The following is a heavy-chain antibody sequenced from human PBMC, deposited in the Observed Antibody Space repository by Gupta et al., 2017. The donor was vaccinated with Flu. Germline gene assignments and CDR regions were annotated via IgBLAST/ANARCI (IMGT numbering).Heavy chain of an antibody. D-gene: IGHD3-9*01. J-gene: IGHJ4*02. V-gene: IGHV3-11*01. CDR2: IISYSSTI. Sequence: DYFLRWVRQAPGKGLEVVSYIISYSSTIYYADSLKGRFTISRDTAKNSLYLQMNSLRAEDTAVYYCARCPLTGYYFDYWGQGTLVTVSS. CDR3: ARCPLTGYYFDY. CDR1: DYF.